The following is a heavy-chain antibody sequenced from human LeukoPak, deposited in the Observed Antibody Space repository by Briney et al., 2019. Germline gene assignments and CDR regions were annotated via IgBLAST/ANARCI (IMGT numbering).Heavy chain of an antibody. CDR3: AKDRAAYCSGGSCHPLDY. CDR1: GFSISSKY. D-gene: IGHD2-15*01. Sequence: GGSLSLSCAASGFSISSKYLSWVRQAPGKGLEWVSAISGSGDNTYYADSVEGRFTISRDNSKNMVNLQMNSLRDEDTAVYYCAKDRAAYCSGGSCHPLDYWGQGTLVTVSS. J-gene: IGHJ4*02. CDR2: ISGSGDNT. V-gene: IGHV3-23*01.